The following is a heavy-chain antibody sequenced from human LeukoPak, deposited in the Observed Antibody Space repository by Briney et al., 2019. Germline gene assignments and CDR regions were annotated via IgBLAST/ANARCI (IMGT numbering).Heavy chain of an antibody. D-gene: IGHD3-10*01. CDR2: IRYDGSNK. CDR1: GFTFSSYG. J-gene: IGHJ6*03. V-gene: IGHV3-30*02. Sequence: GGSLRLSCAASGFTFSSYGMHWVRQAPGKGLEWVSFIRYDGSNKYYADSVKGRFTISRDNAKNSLYLQMNSLRAEDTAVYYCARSGIKMVRGVIIKSPHHMDVWGKGTTVTVSS. CDR3: ARSGIKMVRGVIIKSPHHMDV.